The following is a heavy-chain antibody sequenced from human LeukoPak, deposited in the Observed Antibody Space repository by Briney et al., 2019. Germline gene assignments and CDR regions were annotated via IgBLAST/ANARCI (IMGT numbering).Heavy chain of an antibody. J-gene: IGHJ4*02. CDR3: ARQEYYYGSGSYYNLFFDC. CDR1: GGSISSYY. Sequence: SETLSLTCTVSGGSISSYYWSWIRQPPGKGLEWIGYIYYSGSANYNPSLKSRVTISVDTSKNQFSLKLSSVTAADTAVYYCARQEYYYGSGSYYNLFFDCWGQGTLVTVSS. D-gene: IGHD3-10*01. V-gene: IGHV4-59*08. CDR2: IYYSGSA.